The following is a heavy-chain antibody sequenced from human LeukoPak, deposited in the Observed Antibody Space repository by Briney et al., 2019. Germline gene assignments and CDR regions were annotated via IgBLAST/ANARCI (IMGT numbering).Heavy chain of an antibody. D-gene: IGHD1-26*01. CDR3: ARTKVGDTHDAFDF. CDR2: ISSSSSTI. J-gene: IGHJ3*01. V-gene: IGHV3-48*01. CDR1: GFTFSSYA. Sequence: GGSLRLSCAASGFTFSSYAMSWVRQAPGKGLEWVSYISSSSSTIYYADSVKGRFTISRDNAKNSLYLQMNSLRAEDTAVYYCARTKVGDTHDAFDFWGQGTMVTVSS.